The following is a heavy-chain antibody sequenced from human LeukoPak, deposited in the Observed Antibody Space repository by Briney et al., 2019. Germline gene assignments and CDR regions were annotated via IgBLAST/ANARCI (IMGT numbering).Heavy chain of an antibody. V-gene: IGHV4-34*01. CDR1: GGSFSGYY. CDR2: INHSGST. D-gene: IGHD5-12*01. Sequence: PSETLSLTCAVYGGSFSGYYWSWIRQPQGKGLEWIGEINHSGSTNYNPSLKSRVTISVDTSKKQFSLKLGSVTAADTAVYYCATYAVATTFSRWFDPWGQGTLVTVSS. J-gene: IGHJ5*02. CDR3: ATYAVATTFSRWFDP.